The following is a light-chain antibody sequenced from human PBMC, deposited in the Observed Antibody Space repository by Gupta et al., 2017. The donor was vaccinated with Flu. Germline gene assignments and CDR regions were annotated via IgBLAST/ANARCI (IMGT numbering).Light chain of an antibody. Sequence: VTLGQPAAIAGRCSQGVVHSDGNTYEHWLQQRPGQSPRRRIYKGSNRDAGVPDRVSGSGSGTDFTLKISRVEADDVGVYYCTEGKAWGYALGQGTKLEI. CDR2: KGS. V-gene: IGKV2-30*02. CDR3: TEGKAWGYA. CDR1: QGVVHSDGNTY. J-gene: IGKJ2*01.